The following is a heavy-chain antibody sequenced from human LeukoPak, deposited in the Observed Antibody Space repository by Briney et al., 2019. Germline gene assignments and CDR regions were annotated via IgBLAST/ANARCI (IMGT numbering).Heavy chain of an antibody. J-gene: IGHJ4*02. Sequence: ASVKVSCKASGYTFTSYGISWVRQAPGQGLEWMGWISAYNGNTIYAQKLQGRVTMTTDTSTSTAYMELRSLRSDDTAVYYCARASDYDSSGYTFDYWGQGTLVTVSS. CDR3: ARASDYDSSGYTFDY. D-gene: IGHD3-22*01. V-gene: IGHV1-18*01. CDR2: ISAYNGNT. CDR1: GYTFTSYG.